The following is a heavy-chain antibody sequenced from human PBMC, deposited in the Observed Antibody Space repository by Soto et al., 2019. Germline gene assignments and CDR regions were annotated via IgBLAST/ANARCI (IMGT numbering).Heavy chain of an antibody. CDR2: IYYSGST. Sequence: SETLSLTCTVSGGSISSSSYYWGWIRQPPGKGLEWIGSIYYSGSTYYNPSLKSRVTISVDTSKNQFSLKLSSVTAADTAVYYCARLVPPEHRDTAMVGSFDYWGQGTLVTVSS. CDR3: ARLVPPEHRDTAMVGSFDY. V-gene: IGHV4-39*01. CDR1: GGSISSSSYY. J-gene: IGHJ4*02. D-gene: IGHD5-18*01.